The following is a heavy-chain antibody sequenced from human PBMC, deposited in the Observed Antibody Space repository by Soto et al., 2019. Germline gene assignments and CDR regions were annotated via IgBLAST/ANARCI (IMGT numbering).Heavy chain of an antibody. J-gene: IGHJ4*02. V-gene: IGHV3-73*01. Sequence: GGSLRLSCAASGFTFSGSAMHWVRQASGKGLEWVGRIRSKANSYATAYAASVKGRFTISRDDSKNTAYLQMNSLKTEDTAMYYCTMIAVAAPFDYLGQGTLVTVSS. CDR2: IRSKANSYAT. CDR3: TMIAVAAPFDY. D-gene: IGHD6-19*01. CDR1: GFTFSGSA.